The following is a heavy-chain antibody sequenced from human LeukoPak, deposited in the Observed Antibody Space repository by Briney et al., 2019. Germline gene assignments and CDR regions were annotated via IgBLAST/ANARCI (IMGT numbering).Heavy chain of an antibody. J-gene: IGHJ3*02. CDR2: ISAYNGNT. CDR1: GYTFTSYG. D-gene: IGHD3-3*02. CDR3: AREGSERPHFWSGYHDAFDI. Sequence: ASVKVSCKASGYTFTSYGISWVRQAPGQGLEWMGWISAYNGNTNYAQKLQGRVTITADESTSTAYMELSSLRSEDTAVYYCAREGSERPHFWSGYHDAFDIWGQGTMVTVSS. V-gene: IGHV1-18*01.